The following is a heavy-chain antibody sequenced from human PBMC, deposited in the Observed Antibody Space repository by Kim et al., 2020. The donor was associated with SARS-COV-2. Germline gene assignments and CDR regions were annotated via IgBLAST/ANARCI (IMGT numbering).Heavy chain of an antibody. CDR3: ASTRRGFYSTYPYYFDY. J-gene: IGHJ4*02. Sequence: FQGRVTITADKSTSTAYMELSSLRSEDTAVYYCASTRRGFYSTYPYYFDYWGQGTLVTVSS. V-gene: IGHV1-69*02. D-gene: IGHD3-22*01.